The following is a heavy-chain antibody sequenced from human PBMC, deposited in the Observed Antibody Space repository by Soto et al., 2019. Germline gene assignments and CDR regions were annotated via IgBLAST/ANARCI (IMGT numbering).Heavy chain of an antibody. V-gene: IGHV3-48*02. J-gene: IGHJ6*03. Sequence: GGSLRLSCAASGFTFSSYSMNWVRQAPGKGLEWVSYISSSSSTIYYADSVKGRFTISRDNAKNSLYLQMNSLIDEDTAVYYFASTKGQWLVGYYYYYMDVWGKGTTVTVSS. CDR1: GFTFSSYS. CDR2: ISSSSSTI. D-gene: IGHD6-19*01. CDR3: ASTKGQWLVGYYYYYMDV.